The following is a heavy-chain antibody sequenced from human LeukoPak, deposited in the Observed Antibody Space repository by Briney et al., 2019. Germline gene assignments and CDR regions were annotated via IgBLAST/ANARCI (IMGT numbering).Heavy chain of an antibody. V-gene: IGHV4-59*12. CDR3: ARAPCGGDCYSDY. CDR2: ICYSGST. J-gene: IGHJ4*02. D-gene: IGHD2-21*02. Sequence: SETLSLTCTVAGGSISSYYWIQIRQPPGKGLEWIGYICYSGSTNYNPSLKRRVTISVDTSKNQFSLKLSSVTAADTAVYYCARAPCGGDCYSDYWGQGTLVTVSS. CDR1: GGSISSYY.